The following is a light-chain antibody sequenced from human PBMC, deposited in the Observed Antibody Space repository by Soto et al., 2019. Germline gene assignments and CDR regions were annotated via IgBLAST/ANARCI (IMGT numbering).Light chain of an antibody. V-gene: IGLV1-40*01. J-gene: IGLJ1*01. CDR1: SSNIGAGYE. CDR2: GNS. Sequence: QSVLTQPPSVSWAPGQRVTIACTGSSSNIGAGYEVHWYQQLPRAAPKLLIYGNSNRPSGVPDRFSGSKSGTSASLAITGLQAEDEADYYCQSYDSSLSGYVFGTGTKVTVL. CDR3: QSYDSSLSGYV.